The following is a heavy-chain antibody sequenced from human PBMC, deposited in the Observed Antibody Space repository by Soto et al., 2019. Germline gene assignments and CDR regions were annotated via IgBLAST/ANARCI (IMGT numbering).Heavy chain of an antibody. D-gene: IGHD6-19*01. CDR2: IIPIFGTA. V-gene: IGHV1-69*01. J-gene: IGHJ4*02. CDR3: ARDLGSGWYNY. CDR1: GGTFSSYA. Sequence: QVQLVQSGAEVKKSGSSVKVSCKASGGTFSSYAISWVRQAPGQGLEWMGGIIPIFGTANYAQNFQGRVTIAADESTNTAYMELSSLRSEDTAVYYCARDLGSGWYNYWGQGTLVTVSS.